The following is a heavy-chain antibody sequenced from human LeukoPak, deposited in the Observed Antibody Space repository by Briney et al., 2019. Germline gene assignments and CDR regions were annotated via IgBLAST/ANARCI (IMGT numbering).Heavy chain of an antibody. CDR2: IRSSGNTI. Sequence: PGGSLRLSCAASGYTFSTYSMNWARQAPGKGLEWVSYIRSSGNTIYYADPVKGRFTISRDNAKNSLYLQMNSLRDEDTALYYCARDKGYYWGQGTLVSVSS. CDR3: ARDKGYY. V-gene: IGHV3-48*02. J-gene: IGHJ4*02. CDR1: GYTFSTYS.